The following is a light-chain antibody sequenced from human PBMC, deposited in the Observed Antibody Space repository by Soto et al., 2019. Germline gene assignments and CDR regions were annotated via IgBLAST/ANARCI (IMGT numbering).Light chain of an antibody. CDR2: DAT. Sequence: EIVLTQSPATLSLSPGERATLSCRASQRINNYLAWYQQKPGQAPKLLIYDATIRATGVPGRFSGSGSGTAFTLAISNVEPEYFANYYCQQRSDWLTFGGGTKVEI. CDR1: QRINNY. CDR3: QQRSDWLT. V-gene: IGKV3-11*01. J-gene: IGKJ4*01.